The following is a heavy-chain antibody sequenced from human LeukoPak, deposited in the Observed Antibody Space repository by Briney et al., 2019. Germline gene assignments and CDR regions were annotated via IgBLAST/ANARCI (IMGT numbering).Heavy chain of an antibody. CDR3: SRYGFSAVWQGGWHAFDI. CDR1: GYTFTSYY. CDR2: INPTTGDT. J-gene: IGHJ3*02. V-gene: IGHV1-46*01. Sequence: ASVKVSCKASGYTFTSYYMHWVRQAPGQGLEWMGIINPTTGDTTYAQKFQGRLTMTRDMSTSTVYMELSSLTSEDTAVFYCSRYGFSAVWQGGWHAFDIWGQGTVVTVSS. D-gene: IGHD2-15*01.